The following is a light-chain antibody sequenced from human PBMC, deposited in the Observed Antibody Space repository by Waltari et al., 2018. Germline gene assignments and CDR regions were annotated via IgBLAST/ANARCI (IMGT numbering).Light chain of an antibody. Sequence: SYVLTQPPSVSVAPGKTASISCGGNRIGNKPVHWYQQKPGQGPVLVMSYDRDRPSGIPERFSGSIDSSSNSASLTISGLKTEDEADYYCQSYDSSEHYVFGSGTKVTVL. CDR1: RIGNKP. CDR3: QSYDSSEHYV. CDR2: YDR. J-gene: IGLJ1*01. V-gene: IGLV3-21*04.